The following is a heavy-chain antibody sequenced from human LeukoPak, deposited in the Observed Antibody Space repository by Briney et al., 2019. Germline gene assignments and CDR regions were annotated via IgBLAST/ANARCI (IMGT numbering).Heavy chain of an antibody. CDR2: ISGSGNTI. V-gene: IGHV3-11*01. Sequence: PSETLSLTCTVSGASISSSNGYFWAWIRQAPGKGLEWVSYISGSGNTIHYADSVKGRFTISRDNAKNSLYLQMNSLRVEDTAVYYCARGSYLHDAFDLWGLGTLVTVSS. CDR1: GASISSSNGYF. D-gene: IGHD3-16*02. CDR3: ARGSYLHDAFDL. J-gene: IGHJ3*01.